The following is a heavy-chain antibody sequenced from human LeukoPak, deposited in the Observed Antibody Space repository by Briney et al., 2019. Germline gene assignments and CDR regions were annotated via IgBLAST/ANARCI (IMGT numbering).Heavy chain of an antibody. CDR3: AITVGLYYYFCSGYEP. V-gene: IGHV3-7*01. Sequence: GGSLRLSCAASGFTFSSYWMSWVRQAPGKGLEGVANIKQDGSEKYYVDSVKGRFNISRDNAKNSLYLQMNSLRAEDKAVYYCAITVGLYYYFCSGYEPWGRGTLVSVPS. J-gene: IGHJ4*02. D-gene: IGHD3-3*01. CDR2: IKQDGSEK. CDR1: GFTFSSYW.